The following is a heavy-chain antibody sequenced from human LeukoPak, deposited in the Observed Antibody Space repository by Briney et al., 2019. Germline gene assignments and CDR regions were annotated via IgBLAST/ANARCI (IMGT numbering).Heavy chain of an antibody. Sequence: ASVKVSCKASGYTFTGYYMHWVRQAPGQGLEWMGWINPNSGGTNYAQKFQGRVTMTRDTSISTAYMELSRLRSDDTAVYYCARAGLAAAGTGYYYYMDVWGKGTTVTVSS. CDR1: GYTFTGYY. J-gene: IGHJ6*03. V-gene: IGHV1-2*02. CDR3: ARAGLAAAGTGYYYYMDV. D-gene: IGHD6-13*01. CDR2: INPNSGGT.